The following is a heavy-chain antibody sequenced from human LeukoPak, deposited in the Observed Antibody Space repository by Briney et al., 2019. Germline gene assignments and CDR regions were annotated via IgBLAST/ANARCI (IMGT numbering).Heavy chain of an antibody. J-gene: IGHJ5*02. CDR2: IIPIFGTA. CDR1: GYTLTELS. V-gene: IGHV1-69*13. Sequence: SVKVPCKVSGYTLTELSMHWVRQAPGKGLEWMGGIIPIFGTANYAQKFQGRVTITADESTSTAYMELSSLRSEDTAVYYCARASQGGWFDPWGQGTLVAVSS. CDR3: ARASQGGWFDP.